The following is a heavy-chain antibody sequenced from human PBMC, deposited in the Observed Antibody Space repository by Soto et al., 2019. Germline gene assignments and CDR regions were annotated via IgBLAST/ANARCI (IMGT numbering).Heavy chain of an antibody. J-gene: IGHJ4*02. D-gene: IGHD6-19*01. Sequence: VQLVESGGGLVQPGGSLGVSCAASGVTFSNYNMNWVRQAPGKGLEWLSYISISSTKYYADSVKGRFTISRDNAKNSLYLQMNSLRDEDTAVYYCARVGFGSTGWGGDSDYWGQGTLVTVSS. CDR3: ARVGFGSTGWGGDSDY. CDR1: GVTFSNYN. CDR2: ISISSTK. V-gene: IGHV3-48*02.